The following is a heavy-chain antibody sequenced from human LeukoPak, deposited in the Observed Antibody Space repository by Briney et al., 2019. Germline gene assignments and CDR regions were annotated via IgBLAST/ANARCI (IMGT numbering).Heavy chain of an antibody. CDR3: AIPYRYNWNSMDY. CDR1: GYTLTELS. V-gene: IGHV1-24*01. Sequence: GASVKVSCKVSGYTLTELSMHWVRQAPGKGLEWMGGFDPEDGETIYAQKFQGRVTMTEDTSTDTAYMELNSLRSEDTAVYYCAIPYRYNWNSMDYWGQGTLVTVSS. D-gene: IGHD1-7*01. J-gene: IGHJ4*02. CDR2: FDPEDGET.